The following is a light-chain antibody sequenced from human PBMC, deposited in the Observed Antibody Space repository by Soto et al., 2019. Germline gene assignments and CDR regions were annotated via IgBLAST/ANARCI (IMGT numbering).Light chain of an antibody. J-gene: IGKJ5*01. V-gene: IGKV3-20*01. CDR2: ATS. Sequence: EIVLTQSPGTLSLSPGDRATLSCRASQPVGSAYLAWYRQTLGQAPRPLIYATSSRATGIPDRFSGSGSGRDFTLTISRVEPEDFAMYYCQQFGSPPITFGQGTRLEIK. CDR3: QQFGSPPIT. CDR1: QPVGSAY.